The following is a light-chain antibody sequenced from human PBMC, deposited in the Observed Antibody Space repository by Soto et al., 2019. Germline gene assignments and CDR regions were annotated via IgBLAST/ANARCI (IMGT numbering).Light chain of an antibody. V-gene: IGKV3D-15*01. CDR3: QQYNNWPFS. Sequence: EVVMPQAAATLSVSPGESATLSCTASQSINRDLAWYEQKPGQTPRRVIYGASTWGTGVPPRFTGTGSETDFTLTISGLQSEDSAVYFCQQYNNWPFSFGQGTRLEIK. CDR2: GAS. CDR1: QSINRD. J-gene: IGKJ5*01.